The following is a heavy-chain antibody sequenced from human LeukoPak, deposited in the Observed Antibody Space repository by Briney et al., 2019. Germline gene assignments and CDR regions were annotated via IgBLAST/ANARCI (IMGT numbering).Heavy chain of an antibody. CDR2: IYYSGST. Sequence: PSETLSLTCTVSGGSISSYYWSWIRQPPGKGLEWIGYIYYSGSTNYNPSLKSRVTISVDTSKNQFSLKLSSVTAADTAVYYCARSTPITMVRGVIMGAFDIWGQGTMVTVSS. CDR3: ARSTPITMVRGVIMGAFDI. V-gene: IGHV4-59*01. D-gene: IGHD3-10*01. CDR1: GGSISSYY. J-gene: IGHJ3*02.